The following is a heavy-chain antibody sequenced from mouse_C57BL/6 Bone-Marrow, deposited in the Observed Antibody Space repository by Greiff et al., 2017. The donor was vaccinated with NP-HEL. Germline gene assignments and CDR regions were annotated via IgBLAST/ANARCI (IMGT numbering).Heavy chain of an antibody. D-gene: IGHD5-1-1*01. Sequence: VKLQESGAELARPGASVKLSCKASGYTFTSYGISWVKQRTGQGLEWIGEIYPRSGNTYYNEKFKGKATLTADKSSSTAYMELRSLTSEDSAVYFCARNTRYAMDYWGQGTSVTVSS. CDR3: ARNTRYAMDY. V-gene: IGHV1-81*01. J-gene: IGHJ4*01. CDR2: IYPRSGNT. CDR1: GYTFTSYG.